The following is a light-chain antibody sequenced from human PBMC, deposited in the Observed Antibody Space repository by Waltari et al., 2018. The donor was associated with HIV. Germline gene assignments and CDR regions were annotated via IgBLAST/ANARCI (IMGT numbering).Light chain of an antibody. J-gene: IGLJ1*01. CDR3: TSYTTINTYV. V-gene: IGLV2-14*03. CDR1: SSHVGGYNH. Sequence: QSALTQTASVSGSPGQSLTISCTGTSSHVGGYNHVSWYQQHPAKAPKVIIYAVSNRPSGVSNRCSGSKSCNTASLTISGLQAEDEADYYCTSYTTINTYVFGTGTKVTVL. CDR2: AVS.